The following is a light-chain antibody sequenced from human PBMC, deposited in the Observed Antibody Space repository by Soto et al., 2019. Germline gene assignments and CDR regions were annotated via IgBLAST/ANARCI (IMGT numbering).Light chain of an antibody. CDR3: QTWDSSVSALV. CDR2: DVS. J-gene: IGLJ2*01. Sequence: QSALTQPRSVSGSPGQSVTISCTGTSSDVGDYNFVSWYQHHPGKAPKLMIYDVSQRPSGVPDRFSGSKSGNTASLTISGLLTGDEADYYCQTWDSSVSALVFGGGTKLTVL. CDR1: SSDVGDYNF. V-gene: IGLV2-11*01.